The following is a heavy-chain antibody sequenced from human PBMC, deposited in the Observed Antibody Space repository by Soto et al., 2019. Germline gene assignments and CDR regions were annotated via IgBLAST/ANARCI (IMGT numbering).Heavy chain of an antibody. V-gene: IGHV4-34*01. Sequence: SETLSLTCAVYGGSFSGYYWSWIRQPPGRGLEWIGEINHSGSTNYNPSLKSRVTISVDTSKNQFSLKLSSVTAADTAVYYCARGGPSIAVVDYWGQGTLVTVSS. CDR3: ARGGPSIAVVDY. CDR2: INHSGST. J-gene: IGHJ4*02. D-gene: IGHD6-19*01. CDR1: GGSFSGYY.